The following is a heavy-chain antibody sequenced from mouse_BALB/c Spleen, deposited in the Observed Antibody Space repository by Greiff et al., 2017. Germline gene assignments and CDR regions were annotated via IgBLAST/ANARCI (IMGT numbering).Heavy chain of an antibody. D-gene: IGHD1-1*01. CDR2: INPSNGGT. CDR3: TREGYGISWFAY. Sequence: QVQLQQSGAELVKPGASVKLSCKASGYTFTSYYMYWVKQRPGQGLEWIGEINPSNGGTNFNEKFKSKATLTVDKSSSTAYMQLSSLTSEDSAVYYCTREGYGISWFAYWGQGTLVTVPA. J-gene: IGHJ3*01. V-gene: IGHV1S81*02. CDR1: GYTFTSYY.